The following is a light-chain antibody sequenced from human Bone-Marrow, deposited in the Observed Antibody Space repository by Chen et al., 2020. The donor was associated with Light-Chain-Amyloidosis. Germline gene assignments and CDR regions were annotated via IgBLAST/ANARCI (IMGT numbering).Light chain of an antibody. V-gene: IGLV2-8*01. CDR1: SSDVGGYNY. Sequence: QSALTQPPSAPGSPGQSVTISCTGTSSDVGGYNYVSWYQQHPGKAPKLMIYEVSKRPSGVPDRFSGSKSGNTASLTVSGLQAEDEADYYCRSYAGSNNHWVFGGGTKLTVL. CDR3: RSYAGSNNHWV. J-gene: IGLJ3*02. CDR2: EVS.